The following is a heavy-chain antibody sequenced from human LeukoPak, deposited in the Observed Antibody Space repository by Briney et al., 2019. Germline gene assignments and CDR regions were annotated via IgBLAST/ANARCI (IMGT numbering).Heavy chain of an antibody. Sequence: GGSLRLSCAASGFTFSGYEMNWIRQAPGKGLEWVSYISSSGSNTHYADSVKGRFTVSRDNAKKSVYLQMDSLRAEDTAVYYCARVKWLDDYWGQGPLVTVSS. V-gene: IGHV3-48*03. CDR3: ARVKWLDDY. D-gene: IGHD3-22*01. J-gene: IGHJ4*02. CDR2: ISSSGSNT. CDR1: GFTFSGYE.